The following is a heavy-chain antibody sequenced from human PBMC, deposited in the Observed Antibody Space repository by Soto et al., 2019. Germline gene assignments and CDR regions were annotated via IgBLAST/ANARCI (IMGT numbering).Heavy chain of an antibody. CDR3: AKDQYYYDSSGHYVDY. CDR2: ISYDGSNK. V-gene: IGHV3-30*18. Sequence: QVQLVESGGGVVQPGRSLRLSSAASGFTFSSYGMHWVRQAPGKGLEWVAVISYDGSNKYYADSVKGRFTISRDNSKNTLYLQMNSLRAEDTAVYYCAKDQYYYDSSGHYVDYWGQGTLVTVSS. CDR1: GFTFSSYG. J-gene: IGHJ4*02. D-gene: IGHD3-22*01.